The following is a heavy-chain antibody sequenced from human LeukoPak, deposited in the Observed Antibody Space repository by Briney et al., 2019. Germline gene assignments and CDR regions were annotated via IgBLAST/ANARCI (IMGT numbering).Heavy chain of an antibody. CDR1: GGTFSSYA. J-gene: IGHJ4*02. CDR3: AGLDYDYVWGSYRSPQGPFDY. CDR2: IIPIFGTA. D-gene: IGHD3-16*02. V-gene: IGHV1-69*06. Sequence: ASVKVSCKASGGTFSSYAISWVRQAPGQGLEWMGGIIPIFGTANYAQKFQGRVTITADKSTSTAYMELSSLRSEDTAVYYCAGLDYDYVWGSYRSPQGPFDYWGQGTLVTVSS.